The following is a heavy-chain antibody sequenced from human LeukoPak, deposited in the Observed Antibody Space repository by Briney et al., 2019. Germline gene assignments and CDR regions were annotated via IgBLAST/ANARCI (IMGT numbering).Heavy chain of an antibody. CDR1: GFTFSSYA. CDR3: ARDPRGMNYYDSSGYSDPFDY. CDR2: ISYDGSNK. Sequence: GRSLRLSCAASGFTFSSYAMHWVRQAPGKGLEWVAVISYDGSNKYYADSVKGRFTISRDNSKNTLYLQMNGLRAEDTAVYYCARDPRGMNYYDSSGYSDPFDYWGQGTLVTVSS. J-gene: IGHJ4*02. V-gene: IGHV3-30-3*01. D-gene: IGHD3-22*01.